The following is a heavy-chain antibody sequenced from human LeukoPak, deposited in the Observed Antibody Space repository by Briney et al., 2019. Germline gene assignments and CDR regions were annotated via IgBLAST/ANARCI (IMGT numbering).Heavy chain of an antibody. CDR3: ALGTGSPEYFQH. D-gene: IGHD1-1*01. CDR2: IIPIFGTA. V-gene: IGHV1-69*13. CDR1: GGTFSSYA. J-gene: IGHJ1*01. Sequence: SVKVSCKASGGTFSSYAISWVRQAPGQGLEWMGGIIPIFGTANYAQKFQGRVTFTADESTSTAYMELSSLRSEDTAVYYCALGTGSPEYFQHWGQGTLVTVSS.